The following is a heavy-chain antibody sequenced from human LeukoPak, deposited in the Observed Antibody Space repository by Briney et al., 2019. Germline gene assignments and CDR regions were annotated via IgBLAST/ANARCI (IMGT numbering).Heavy chain of an antibody. D-gene: IGHD5-12*01. CDR2: ISGSTSYI. J-gene: IGHJ6*03. Sequence: GGSLRLSCAASGFTFNAYTMNWVRQAPGKGLEWVSSISGSTSYIYYADSVKGRFTISRDNAKNSLYLQMNSLRAEDTAVYYCAKGGGGYEYYYYYMDVWGKGTTVTVSS. CDR1: GFTFNAYT. CDR3: AKGGGGYEYYYYYMDV. V-gene: IGHV3-21*01.